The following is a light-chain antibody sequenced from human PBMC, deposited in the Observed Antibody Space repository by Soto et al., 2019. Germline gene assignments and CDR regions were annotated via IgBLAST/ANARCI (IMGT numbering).Light chain of an antibody. Sequence: EILLTQSPDALSLSPWERATLSCRSSQSVGSYLVWYQQKPGQAPRLLIYDASNRATGIPARFSGSGSETDFTLTISSLEPEDFAVYYCQQRRDWPPWTLGQGTKVDIK. CDR1: QSVGSY. J-gene: IGKJ1*01. CDR3: QQRRDWPPWT. CDR2: DAS. V-gene: IGKV3-11*01.